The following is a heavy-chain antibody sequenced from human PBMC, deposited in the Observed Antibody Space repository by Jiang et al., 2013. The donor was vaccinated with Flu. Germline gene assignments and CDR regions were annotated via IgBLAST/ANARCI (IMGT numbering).Heavy chain of an antibody. CDR1: GFIFSGSG. V-gene: IGHV3-33*06. D-gene: IGHD3-16*01. CDR3: AKDYGTEGDMTRRGHLDY. J-gene: IGHJ4*02. CDR2: IWYDGSNK. Sequence: RLSCAASGFIFSGSGMHWVRQAPGKGLEWVAIIWYDGSNKYYADSVKGRFTISRDNSKNTVYLQMNSLRAEDTGVYYCAKDYGTEGDMTRRGHLDYWGQGTLVTVSS.